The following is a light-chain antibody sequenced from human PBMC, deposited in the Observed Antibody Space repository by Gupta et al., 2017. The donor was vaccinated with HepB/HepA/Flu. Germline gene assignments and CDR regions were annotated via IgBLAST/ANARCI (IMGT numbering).Light chain of an antibody. CDR2: DAS. J-gene: IGKJ5*01. V-gene: IGKV3D-20*01. CDR1: QSLTNNF. Sequence: EIVLRQSPATLSLSPGERATLSCGASQSLTNNFLAWYQLKPGLAPRLLIYDASSRAPGIPDRFSGSGSGTDFTLTISRLEPEDFAVYYCQQVYDLPITFGQGTRLEIK. CDR3: QQVYDLPIT.